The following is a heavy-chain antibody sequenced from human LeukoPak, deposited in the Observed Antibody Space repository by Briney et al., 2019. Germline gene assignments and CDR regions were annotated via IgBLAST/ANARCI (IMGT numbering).Heavy chain of an antibody. CDR1: TFSSYW. J-gene: IGHJ4*02. Sequence: TFSSYWMSWIRQPPGKGLEWIGSIYYSGSTYYNPSLKSRVTISVDTSKNQFSLKLSSVTAADTAVYYCARRSYYFLGFFDYWGQGTLVTVSS. V-gene: IGHV4-39*01. CDR3: ARRSYYFLGFFDY. CDR2: IYYSGST. D-gene: IGHD2/OR15-2a*01.